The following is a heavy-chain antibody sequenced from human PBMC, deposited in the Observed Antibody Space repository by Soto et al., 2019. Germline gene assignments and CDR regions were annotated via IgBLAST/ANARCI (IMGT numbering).Heavy chain of an antibody. J-gene: IGHJ5*02. Sequence: PSGTLSLTCTVSGCSISSYYWSWFRQSPGKRMEWIGYVHHSWGSSYNPSLQSRVAISLDTSKSQFSLKVTSVTATDTAVYYCARLGRYYQSLDPWGPGTLVTVSS. CDR2: VHHSWGS. V-gene: IGHV4-59*08. D-gene: IGHD3-10*01. CDR3: ARLGRYYQSLDP. CDR1: GCSISSYY.